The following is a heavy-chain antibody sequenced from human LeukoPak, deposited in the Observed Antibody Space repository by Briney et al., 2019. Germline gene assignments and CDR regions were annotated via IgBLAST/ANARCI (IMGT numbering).Heavy chain of an antibody. CDR3: AKDPELEWEPPAN. CDR2: IRYDGSNK. CDR1: GFTFSSYG. V-gene: IGHV3-30*02. D-gene: IGHD1-26*01. J-gene: IGHJ4*02. Sequence: GGSLRLSCAASGFTFSSYGMHWVRQAPGKGLEWVAFIRYDGSNKYYADSVKGRFTISRDNSKNTLYLQMNSLRAEDTAVYYCAKDPELEWEPPANWGQGTLVTVSS.